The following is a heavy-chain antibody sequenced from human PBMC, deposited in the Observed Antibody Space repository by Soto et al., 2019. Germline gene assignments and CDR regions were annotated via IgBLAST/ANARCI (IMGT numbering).Heavy chain of an antibody. CDR2: IYSGGTT. V-gene: IGHV3-53*01. Sequence: PGGSLRLSCAASGLSVSTNFMSWVRQAPGKGLEWLAVIYSGGTTFYADCLKGRFTISKDNSKNTLSLQMNSLRAEDPAVYYCPGDALGECAYSFNYNGMDVWGQGTTVTVSS. CDR3: PGDALGECAYSFNYNGMDV. CDR1: GLSVSTNF. D-gene: IGHD5-18*01. J-gene: IGHJ6*02.